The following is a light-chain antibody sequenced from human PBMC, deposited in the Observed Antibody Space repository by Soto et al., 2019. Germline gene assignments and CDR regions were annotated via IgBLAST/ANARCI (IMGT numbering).Light chain of an antibody. CDR3: QMYGSSLFT. J-gene: IGKJ3*01. CDR2: GAS. CDR1: QSISISH. V-gene: IGKV3-20*01. Sequence: EIVLTQSPGTLSLSPGERATLSCRASQSISISHLVWYQQKPGQAPRLLIYGASSRATGIPDRFSGSGSGTDFTLTISSLEPEDFAVYYCQMYGSSLFTFGAGTKVDIK.